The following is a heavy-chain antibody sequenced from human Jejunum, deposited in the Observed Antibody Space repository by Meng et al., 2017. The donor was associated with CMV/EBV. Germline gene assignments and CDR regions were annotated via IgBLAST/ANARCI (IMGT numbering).Heavy chain of an antibody. CDR3: ARGPGASTREGFDY. Sequence: VQLQKSCPGLVKPSQTLSLTSTVAGGSVSSGCYYWTWIRQHPGKGLELFRHIYYSGSTFYNPSLKRRVIISIDTSKNQFSLNLRSVTAADTAIYYCARGPGASTREGFDYWGLGTLVTVSS. CDR2: IYYSGST. V-gene: IGHV4-31*03. D-gene: IGHD1-26*01. CDR1: GGSVSSGCYY. J-gene: IGHJ4*02.